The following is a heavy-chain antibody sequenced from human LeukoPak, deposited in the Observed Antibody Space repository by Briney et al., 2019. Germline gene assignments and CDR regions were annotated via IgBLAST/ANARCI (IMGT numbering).Heavy chain of an antibody. Sequence: ASVKVSCKVSGFTLTELSMLWVRRAPGKGLEWMGGFDPEDGETIYAQKFQGRVTMTEDTSTDTAYMELSSLRSEDTAVYYCATGGENWNDNWGQGTLVTVSS. CDR2: FDPEDGET. J-gene: IGHJ5*02. CDR3: ATGGENWNDN. D-gene: IGHD3-16*01. V-gene: IGHV1-24*01. CDR1: GFTLTELS.